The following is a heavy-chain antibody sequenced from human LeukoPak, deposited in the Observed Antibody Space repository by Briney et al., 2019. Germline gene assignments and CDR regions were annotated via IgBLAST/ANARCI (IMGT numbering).Heavy chain of an antibody. CDR2: IKSRTDGETT. CDR1: GFTFSSVW. V-gene: IGHV3-15*01. J-gene: IGHJ4*02. D-gene: IGHD3-16*01. Sequence: PGGSPRLSCTASGFTFSSVWMTWVRQAPGKGLEWVGHIKSRTDGETTDYAAPVKGRFSISRDDSENTLYLQMNSLKNEDTAVYFCTTVHGAGPVNFDYWGQGSLVTVSS. CDR3: TTVHGAGPVNFDY.